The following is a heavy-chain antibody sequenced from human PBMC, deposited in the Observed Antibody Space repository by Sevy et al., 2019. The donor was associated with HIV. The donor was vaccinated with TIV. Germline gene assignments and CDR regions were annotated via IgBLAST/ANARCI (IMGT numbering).Heavy chain of an antibody. CDR2: FDPEDEET. Sequence: ASVKVSCKVSGYTLTKLAMHWVRQGPGKALEWMGSFDPEDEETIYAQKFQGRVTMTEDTSTETAYMELSSLRSEDTAVYYCATTKDYYESSGDPFDYWGQGTLVTVSS. D-gene: IGHD3-22*01. V-gene: IGHV1-24*01. J-gene: IGHJ4*02. CDR1: GYTLTKLA. CDR3: ATTKDYYESSGDPFDY.